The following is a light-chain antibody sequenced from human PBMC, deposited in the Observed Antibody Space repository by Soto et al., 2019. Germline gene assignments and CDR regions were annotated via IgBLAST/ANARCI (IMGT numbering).Light chain of an antibody. CDR3: QEYYSFSFT. CDR2: DTS. J-gene: IGKJ2*01. CDR1: HSISSL. V-gene: IGKV1-5*01. Sequence: DIQMTQSPSTLFAFVGDTVTITCRASHSISSLLAWYQQKPEKATKVLIYDTSNLESGVPSRFSGSGSGTEFTLTISSLQPEDFATYYCQEYYSFSFTVGQGTRLEI.